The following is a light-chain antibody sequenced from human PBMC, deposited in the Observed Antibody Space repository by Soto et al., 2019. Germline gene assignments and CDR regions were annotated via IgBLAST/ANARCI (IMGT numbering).Light chain of an antibody. CDR2: GAS. V-gene: IGKV3-20*01. CDR1: QSVSSSY. J-gene: IGKJ1*01. CDR3: QQYGRSPTT. Sequence: EIVLTQSPGTLSLSPGERATLSCRASQSVSSSYLAWYQQKPGQAPRLLIYGASSRATGIPDRFSGSGSGTDFTLTISRLEPEDFALYYCQQYGRSPTTFGHGSKVDI.